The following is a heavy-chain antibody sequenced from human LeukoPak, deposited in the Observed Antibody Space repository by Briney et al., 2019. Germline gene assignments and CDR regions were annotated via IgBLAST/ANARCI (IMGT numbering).Heavy chain of an antibody. D-gene: IGHD1-14*01. Sequence: GGSLRPSCAASGFTFSNYWMHWARQVPGKGLVWVSRINPSGSSTTYADSVKGRFTISRDNAKNMLYLQMDSLRAEDTGIYYCARSNQADDYWGQGTLVTVSS. CDR3: ARSNQADDY. V-gene: IGHV3-74*01. CDR2: INPSGSST. J-gene: IGHJ4*02. CDR1: GFTFSNYW.